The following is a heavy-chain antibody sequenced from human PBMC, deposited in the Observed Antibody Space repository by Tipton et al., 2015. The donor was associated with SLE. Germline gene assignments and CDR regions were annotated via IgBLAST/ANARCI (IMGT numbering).Heavy chain of an antibody. CDR3: AREGAGVAVN. Sequence: TLSLTCAVYGGSFSGYYWSWSRQSPGKGLEWSVEINHSGSTNYNPSLKSPVTISVDTSKNQFSLKLSSVTAAVTAVYYCAREGAGVAVNWGQGTLVTVSS. V-gene: IGHV4-34*01. J-gene: IGHJ4*02. D-gene: IGHD3-3*01. CDR1: GGSFSGYY. CDR2: INHSGST.